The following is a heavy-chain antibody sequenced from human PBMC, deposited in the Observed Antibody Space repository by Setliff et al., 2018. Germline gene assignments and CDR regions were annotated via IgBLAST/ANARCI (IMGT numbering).Heavy chain of an antibody. CDR3: AKIWGAYCTGNRCHSDPPHWDN. D-gene: IGHD2-15*01. J-gene: IGHJ4*02. CDR2: ISGSGGST. CDR1: GFTFSSYA. V-gene: IGHV3-23*01. Sequence: GGSLRLSCAASGFTFSSYAMSWVRQAPGKGLEWVSAISGSGGSTYYADSVKGRFTISRDNSKNTVYLQMSSLRAEDTAIYYCAKIWGAYCTGNRCHSDPPHWDNWGQGTLVTV.